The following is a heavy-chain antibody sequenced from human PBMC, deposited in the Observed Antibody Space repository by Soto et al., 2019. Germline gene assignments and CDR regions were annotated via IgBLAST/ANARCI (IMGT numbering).Heavy chain of an antibody. CDR1: GGSGSRHY. D-gene: IGHD5-12*01. J-gene: IGHJ4*02. CDR3: AKGAGGYSGYDSQFDS. Sequence: SETLSLTCTVAGGSGSRHYWSWVRQPAGTGLEWIGRIHNNWGTTYNPSLKSRATISIDASRSQFSLKLTSVTAADTAVYYCAKGAGGYSGYDSQFDSWGQGNLVTVSS. V-gene: IGHV4-4*07. CDR2: IHNNWGT.